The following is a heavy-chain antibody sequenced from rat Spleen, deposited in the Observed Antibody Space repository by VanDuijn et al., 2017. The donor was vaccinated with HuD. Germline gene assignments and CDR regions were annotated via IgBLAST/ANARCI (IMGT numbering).Heavy chain of an antibody. CDR1: GFSLSSYH. V-gene: IGHV2-13*01. D-gene: IGHD1-11*01. J-gene: IGHJ2*01. CDR3: TRAGYGGYTA. Sequence: QVQLKESGPGLVQPSQTLSLTCTVSGFSLSSYHVSWIRQPPGKSLVWMGGIWGDGSTNYKSALKSRLSISRDTSKTQVFLKMNSLQTEDTAIYFCTRAGYGGYTAWGQGVMVTVSS. CDR2: IWGDGST.